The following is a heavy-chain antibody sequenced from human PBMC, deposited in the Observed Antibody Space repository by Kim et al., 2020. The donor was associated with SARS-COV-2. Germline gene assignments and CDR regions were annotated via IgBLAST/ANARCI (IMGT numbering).Heavy chain of an antibody. CDR1: GGSFSGYY. CDR2: INHSGST. V-gene: IGHV4-34*01. CDR3: ARGYYYVGDAFDI. Sequence: SETLSLTCAVYGGSFSGYYWSWIRQPPGKGLEWIGEINHSGSTNYNPSLKSRVTISVDTSKNQFSLKLSSVTAADTAVYYCARGYYYVGDAFDIWGQGTMVTVSS. J-gene: IGHJ3*02. D-gene: IGHD3-22*01.